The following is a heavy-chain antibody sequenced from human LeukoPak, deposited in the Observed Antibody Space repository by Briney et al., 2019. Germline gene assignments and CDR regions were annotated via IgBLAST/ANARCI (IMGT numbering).Heavy chain of an antibody. J-gene: IGHJ3*02. V-gene: IGHV4-34*01. CDR2: INHSGST. D-gene: IGHD6-13*01. CDR3: ARARIAAAGPDAFDI. CDR1: GGSFSGYY. Sequence: PSETLSLTCAVYGGSFSGYYWSWIRQPPGKGLEWIGEINHSGSTNYNPSLKSRVTISVDTSKNQFSLKLSSVTAADTAVYYCARARIAAAGPDAFDIWGQGTMVTVSP.